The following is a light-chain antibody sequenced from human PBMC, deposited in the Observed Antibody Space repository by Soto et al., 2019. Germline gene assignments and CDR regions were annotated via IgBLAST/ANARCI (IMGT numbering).Light chain of an antibody. J-gene: IGKJ1*01. Sequence: IQMTQSPSSLSASVGDRVTITFRASQSISSHLNWYQQKPGKAPNLLMYTASNLQSGVPPRFSGSGSGTDFTLAISSLQPEDSATYYCLQDINYPWTFGQGTKVDIK. CDR3: LQDINYPWT. CDR1: QSISSH. CDR2: TAS. V-gene: IGKV1-6*01.